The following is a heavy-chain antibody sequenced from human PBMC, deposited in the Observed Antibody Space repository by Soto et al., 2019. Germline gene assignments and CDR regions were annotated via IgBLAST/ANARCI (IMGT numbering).Heavy chain of an antibody. CDR3: ARGRYGDY. CDR1: GYTFTSYG. CDR2: ISAHNGNT. V-gene: IGHV1-18*01. Sequence: QVHLVQSGAEVKKPGASVKVSCKASGYTFTSYGITWVRQAPGQGLEWMGWISAHNGNTDYAQKLQGRVIVTRDTSTGTAYMELRSMRSDGTAVYYCARGRYGDYWGQGALVTVSS. J-gene: IGHJ4*02. D-gene: IGHD1-1*01.